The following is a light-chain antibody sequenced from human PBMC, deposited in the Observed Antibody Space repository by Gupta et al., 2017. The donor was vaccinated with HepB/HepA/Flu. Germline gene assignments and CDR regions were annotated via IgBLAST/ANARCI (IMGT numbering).Light chain of an antibody. CDR2: DGS. Sequence: EVVLTPSPATLSLSPGEGATLSCGAAQSLSSSYLAWFQQKDGLAPRLLIYDGSMRATGIPDRFSGSGSGTDFTLTISRLEPEDFAVYYCQQYDRSPGTFGQGTKLEIK. V-gene: IGKV3D-20*01. J-gene: IGKJ2*01. CDR3: QQYDRSPGT. CDR1: QSLSSSY.